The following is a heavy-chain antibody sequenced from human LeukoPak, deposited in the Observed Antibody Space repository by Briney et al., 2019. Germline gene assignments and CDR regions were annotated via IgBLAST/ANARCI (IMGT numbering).Heavy chain of an antibody. V-gene: IGHV3-23*01. CDR1: GFTFSSYA. D-gene: IGHD3-9*01. J-gene: IGHJ5*02. CDR2: ISGSGGST. CDR3: AHTRYYDILTGQISQFDP. Sequence: GGSLSLSCAASGFTFSSYAMTGFPQAPGKGLKWVSAISGSGGSTYYADSVKGRFTISRDNSKNTLYLQMNSLRAEDTAVYYCAHTRYYDILTGQISQFDPWGQGALVTVSS.